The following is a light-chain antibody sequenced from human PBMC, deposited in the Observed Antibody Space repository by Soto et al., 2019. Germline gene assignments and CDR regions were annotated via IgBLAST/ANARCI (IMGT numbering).Light chain of an antibody. CDR3: WHGCT. CDR2: AAS. V-gene: IGKV3-11*01. J-gene: IGKJ5*01. Sequence: EIVLTQSPATLSLSPGDRATVSCRASQSVSNCLAWYQQKPGQAPRPLIYAASNRATGIPARFSGSGSGTDITLPISGLDAEYCEVYYCWHGCTFGQGTRLEIK. CDR1: QSVSNC.